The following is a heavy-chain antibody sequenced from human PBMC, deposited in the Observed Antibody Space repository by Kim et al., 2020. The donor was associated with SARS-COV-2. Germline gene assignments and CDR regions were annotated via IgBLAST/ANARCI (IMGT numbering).Heavy chain of an antibody. CDR2: DGREK. CDR3: VSTNTFDY. J-gene: IGHJ4*02. Sequence: DGREKHYVDSVKGRFTISRDNAKNSLSLKMNSLRADDTAVYYCVSTNTFDYWGQGTLVTVSS. V-gene: IGHV3-7*03. D-gene: IGHD1-1*01.